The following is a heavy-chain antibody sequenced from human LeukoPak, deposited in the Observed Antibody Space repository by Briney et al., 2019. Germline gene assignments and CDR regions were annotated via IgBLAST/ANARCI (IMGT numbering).Heavy chain of an antibody. D-gene: IGHD3-22*01. CDR2: IYHSGST. J-gene: IGHJ5*02. CDR3: ARQSDDSSGHWSPGRFDP. CDR1: GGSISSSNW. Sequence: KPSETLSLTCAVSGGSISSSNWWSWVRQPPGKGLEWIGEIYHSGSTNYNPSLKSRVTISVDKSKNQFSLKLSSVTAADTAVYYCARQSDDSSGHWSPGRFDPWGQGTLVTVSS. V-gene: IGHV4-4*02.